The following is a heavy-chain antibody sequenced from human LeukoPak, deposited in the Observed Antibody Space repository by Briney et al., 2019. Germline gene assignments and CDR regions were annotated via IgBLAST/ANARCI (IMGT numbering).Heavy chain of an antibody. CDR3: ARGLGYCSSTSCYAAGSNWFDP. V-gene: IGHV3-33*08. CDR2: IWYDGSNK. Sequence: GGSLRLSCAASGFTFSSYSMNWVRQAPGKGLEWVAVIWYDGSNKYYADSVKGRFTISRDNSKNTLYLQMNSLRAEDTAVYYCARGLGYCSSTSCYAAGSNWFDPWGQGTLVTVSS. CDR1: GFTFSSYS. D-gene: IGHD2-2*01. J-gene: IGHJ5*02.